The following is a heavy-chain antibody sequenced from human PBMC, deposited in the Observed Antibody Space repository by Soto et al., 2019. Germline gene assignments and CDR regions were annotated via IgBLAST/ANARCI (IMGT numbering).Heavy chain of an antibody. D-gene: IGHD2-15*01. CDR1: GGSISSYY. CDR3: ARGGYCSGGSCYRDAFDI. J-gene: IGHJ3*02. Sequence: SETLSLTCTVSGGSISSYYWSWIRQPPGKGLEWIGYIYYSGSTNYNPTLKSRVTISVTTSRNQFPLKLSSVTAADTAVYYCARGGYCSGGSCYRDAFDIWGQGTMVTVSS. CDR2: IYYSGST. V-gene: IGHV4-59*01.